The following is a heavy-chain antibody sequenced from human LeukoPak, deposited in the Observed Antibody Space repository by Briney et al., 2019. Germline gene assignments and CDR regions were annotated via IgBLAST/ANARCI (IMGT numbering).Heavy chain of an antibody. J-gene: IGHJ4*02. V-gene: IGHV3-23*01. D-gene: IGHD1-26*01. Sequence: GGSLRLSCAASGFTFSNSAMSWVRQAPGKGLEWVSGISGSGVGTYYADSVQGRFTISRDNSMKTLYLQMNSLRVEDTAVYYCAKLSGSHTSNCDSWGQGTLVTVSS. CDR3: AKLSGSHTSNCDS. CDR1: GFTFSNSA. CDR2: ISGSGVGT.